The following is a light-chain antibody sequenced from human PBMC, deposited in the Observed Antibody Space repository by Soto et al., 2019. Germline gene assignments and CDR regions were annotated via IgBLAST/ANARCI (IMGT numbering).Light chain of an antibody. CDR2: EVT. Sequence: QSVLTQPASVSGSPGQPITISCTGTSGDIGSYNRVSWYQQHPRKAPKLIIYEVTDRPSGVSNRFSGSKSGNTASLTISGLQAEDEAEYYSSSYTNINTRACVFGTGTKLTVL. J-gene: IGLJ1*01. CDR3: SSYTNINTRACV. V-gene: IGLV2-14*01. CDR1: SGDIGSYNR.